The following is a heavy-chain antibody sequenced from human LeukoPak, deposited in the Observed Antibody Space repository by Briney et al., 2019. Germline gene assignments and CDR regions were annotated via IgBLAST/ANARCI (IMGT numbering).Heavy chain of an antibody. Sequence: PGGPLRLSCAASGFTFSSYSMNWVRQAPGKGLEWVSYISSSSTIYYADSVKGRFTISRDNAKNSLYLQMNSLRDEDTAVYYCARRYYYDSSDRSGSDFDYWGQGTLVTVSS. J-gene: IGHJ4*02. CDR2: ISSSSTI. D-gene: IGHD3-22*01. CDR1: GFTFSSYS. V-gene: IGHV3-48*02. CDR3: ARRYYYDSSDRSGSDFDY.